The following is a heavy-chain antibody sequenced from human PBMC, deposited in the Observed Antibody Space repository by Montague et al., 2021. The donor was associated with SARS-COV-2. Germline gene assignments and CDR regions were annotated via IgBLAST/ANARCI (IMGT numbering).Heavy chain of an antibody. V-gene: IGHV4-59*13. D-gene: IGHD3-10*01. J-gene: IGHJ6*02. CDR2: IYYTGST. CDR1: GGSISSYY. CDR3: ARGHYYGGKDYYYGVDV. Sequence: SETLSLTCTVSGGSISSYYWTWIRQPPGKGLEWIGHIYYTGSTNYNPSLESRVTISLDTSKNQFSLKLSSVTAADTAVYYCARGHYYGGKDYYYGVDVWGQGTTVTVSS.